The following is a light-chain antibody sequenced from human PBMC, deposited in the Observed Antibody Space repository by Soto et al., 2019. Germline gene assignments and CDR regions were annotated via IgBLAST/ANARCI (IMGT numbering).Light chain of an antibody. CDR3: QQYGGSPIT. CDR2: GAS. Sequence: EIVMTQSPATLSVSPGERATLSCRASQSFTTRLAWYQHKPGQAPTLLMSGASNRDSGVPVRFSGSGSGTDFTLTITRLEPEDFALYYCQQYGGSPITFGLGTRLEIK. CDR1: QSFTTR. J-gene: IGKJ5*01. V-gene: IGKV3-20*01.